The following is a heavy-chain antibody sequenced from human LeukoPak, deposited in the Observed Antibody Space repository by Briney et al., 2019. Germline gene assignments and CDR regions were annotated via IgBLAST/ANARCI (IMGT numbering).Heavy chain of an antibody. J-gene: IGHJ4*02. D-gene: IGHD3-9*01. Sequence: PGGSLRLSCAASGFTFSSYAMSWVRQAPGKGLEWVAVISYDGSNKYYADSVKGRFTISRDNSKNTLYLQMNSLRAEDTAVYYCAKAGWYYDILTGLADWGQGTLVTVSS. V-gene: IGHV3-30*18. CDR3: AKAGWYYDILTGLAD. CDR2: ISYDGSNK. CDR1: GFTFSSYA.